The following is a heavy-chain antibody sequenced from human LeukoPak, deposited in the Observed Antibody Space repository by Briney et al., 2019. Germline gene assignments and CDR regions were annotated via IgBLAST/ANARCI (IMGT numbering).Heavy chain of an antibody. Sequence: SETLSLTCTVSGGSISSSNYYWNWIRQPAGKGLEWIGRIYTSGSTNYNPSLKSRVTISVDTSKNQFSLKLSSVTAADTAVYYCARDGGENYYDSSGYFDYWGQGTLVTVSS. D-gene: IGHD3-22*01. V-gene: IGHV4-61*02. CDR1: GGSISSSNYY. CDR2: IYTSGST. CDR3: ARDGGENYYDSSGYFDY. J-gene: IGHJ4*02.